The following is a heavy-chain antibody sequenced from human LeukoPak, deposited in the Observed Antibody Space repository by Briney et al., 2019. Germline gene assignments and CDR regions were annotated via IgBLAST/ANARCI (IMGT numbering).Heavy chain of an antibody. Sequence: SETLSLTCTDSGGSINSYYWNWIRQPPGKALEWIGYIYSSGTTNYNPSLKSRVTISVDTSKNQFSLRLTSLTAADTAVYYCARGTRWSDYWGQGTLVTVSS. CDR1: GGSINSYY. V-gene: IGHV4-59*01. CDR2: IYSSGTT. D-gene: IGHD1-1*01. CDR3: ARGTRWSDY. J-gene: IGHJ4*02.